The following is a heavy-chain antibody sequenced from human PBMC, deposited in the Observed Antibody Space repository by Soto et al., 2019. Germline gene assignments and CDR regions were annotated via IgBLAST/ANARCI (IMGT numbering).Heavy chain of an antibody. V-gene: IGHV1-18*04. CDR3: ARIADCSTTSCSFPSRFHVRGYYYYYGLDV. CDR1: PYSFTSCG. Sequence: GASVKVSSKASPYSFTSCGITWPRQDPGQGLEWVGWISAYNGNSNYAQKYEGRVTMTTDTSTSTAYMELSSLRSDDTAVYYCARIADCSTTSCSFPSRFHVRGYYYYYGLDVWGQGTSVTVSS. CDR2: ISAYNGNS. J-gene: IGHJ6*02. D-gene: IGHD2-2*01.